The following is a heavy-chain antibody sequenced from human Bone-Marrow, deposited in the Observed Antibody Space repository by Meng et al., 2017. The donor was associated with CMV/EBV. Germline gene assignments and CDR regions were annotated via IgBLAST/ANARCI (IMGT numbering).Heavy chain of an antibody. CDR2: INPNSGGT. D-gene: IGHD6-19*01. V-gene: IGHV1-2*02. CDR1: GYTFTGYY. J-gene: IGHJ4*02. CDR3: ARHGADSSDWDFS. Sequence: ASVKVSCKASGYTFTGYYMHWVRQAPGQGLEWMGWINPNSGGTNYAQKFQGRVTMTRDTSISTAYMELSRLKASDTAMYYCARHGADSSDWDFSWGQGTLVTVSS.